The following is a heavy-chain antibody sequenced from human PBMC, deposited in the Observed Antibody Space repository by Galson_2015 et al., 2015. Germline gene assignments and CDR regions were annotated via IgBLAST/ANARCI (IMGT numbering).Heavy chain of an antibody. CDR1: GFTFSSYA. D-gene: IGHD1-1*01. J-gene: IGHJ4*02. Sequence: SLRLSCAASGFTFSSYAMHWVRQAPGKGLEWVAVISYDGSNKYYADSVKGRFTISSDNSKNTLYLQMNSLRAEDTAVYYCARGTGTTWSPDYWGQGTLVTVSS. V-gene: IGHV3-30-3*01. CDR3: ARGTGTTWSPDY. CDR2: ISYDGSNK.